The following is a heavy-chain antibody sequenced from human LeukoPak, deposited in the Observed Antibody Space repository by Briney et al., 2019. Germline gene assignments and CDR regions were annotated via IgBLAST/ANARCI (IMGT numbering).Heavy chain of an antibody. Sequence: PGGSLRLSCAASGFAFSPFAMHWVRQAPGKGPEWVAAVSDDGRDSNYADSVKGRFIISRDNSKKALYLQMSSLRPEDTAVYYCVRSYGHRPAHTTYYPDQFFDSWGQGTLVTVSS. CDR3: VRSYGHRPAHTTYYPDQFFDS. D-gene: IGHD2/OR15-2a*01. V-gene: IGHV3-30*04. J-gene: IGHJ4*02. CDR1: GFAFSPFA. CDR2: VSDDGRDS.